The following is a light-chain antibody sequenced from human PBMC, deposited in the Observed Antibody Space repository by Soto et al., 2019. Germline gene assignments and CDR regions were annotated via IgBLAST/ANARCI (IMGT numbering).Light chain of an antibody. J-gene: IGLJ1*01. CDR2: DVS. Sequence: QSALTQPASVSGSPGQSITISCTGTSSDVGGYNYVSWYQQHPGKVPKLMIYDVSNRPSGVSNRFSGSKSGNTASLTISGLQAEYESDYYCSSHTSSSTYIVGTGTKLTVL. V-gene: IGLV2-14*01. CDR1: SSDVGGYNY. CDR3: SSHTSSSTYI.